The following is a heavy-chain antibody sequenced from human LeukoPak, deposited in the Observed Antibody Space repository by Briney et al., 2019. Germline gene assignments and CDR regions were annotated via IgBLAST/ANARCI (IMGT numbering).Heavy chain of an antibody. CDR1: GFTFSSYW. CDR2: IKQDGSEK. V-gene: IGHV3-7*03. Sequence: GGSLRLSCAASGFTFSSYWMSWVRQAPGKGLEWVAHIKQDGSEKYYVDSVKGRFTISRDNAKNSLYLQMNSLRAEDTAVYYCARESRYYGSGTPLDYWGQGTLVTVSS. CDR3: ARESRYYGSGTPLDY. J-gene: IGHJ4*02. D-gene: IGHD3-10*01.